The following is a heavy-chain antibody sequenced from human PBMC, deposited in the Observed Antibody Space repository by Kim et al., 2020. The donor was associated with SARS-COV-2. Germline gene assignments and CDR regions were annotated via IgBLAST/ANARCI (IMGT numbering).Heavy chain of an antibody. CDR1: GFTFSGYE. J-gene: IGHJ4*02. Sequence: GGSLRLSCAASGFTFSGYEMNWVRQAPGKGLEWVSYISSSGSIIYYADSVKGRFTISRDNAKNSLYLQMNSLRAEDTAVYYCARETTVTPIFDYWGQGTLVTVSS. CDR3: ARETTVTPIFDY. CDR2: ISSSGSII. V-gene: IGHV3-48*03. D-gene: IGHD4-17*01.